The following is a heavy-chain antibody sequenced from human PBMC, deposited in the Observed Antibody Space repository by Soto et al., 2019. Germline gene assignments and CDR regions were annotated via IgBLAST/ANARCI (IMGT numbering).Heavy chain of an antibody. CDR1: GGSISSSSYY. D-gene: IGHD2-15*01. J-gene: IGHJ3*02. CDR3: ARSYCSGGSCQDAFDI. Sequence: SETLSLTCTVSGGSISSSSYYWGWIRQPPGKGLEWIGSIYYSGSTYYNPSLKSRVTISVDTSKNQFSLKLSSVTAADTAVYYCARSYCSGGSCQDAFDIWGQGTMVTVSS. V-gene: IGHV4-39*01. CDR2: IYYSGST.